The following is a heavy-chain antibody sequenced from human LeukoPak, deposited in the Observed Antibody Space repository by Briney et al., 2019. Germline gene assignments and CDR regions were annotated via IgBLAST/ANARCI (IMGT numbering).Heavy chain of an antibody. CDR3: ASSRFLEWQDYGMDV. V-gene: IGHV1-18*01. J-gene: IGHJ6*02. Sequence: PMASVKVSCKASGYTFTSYGISWVRQAPGQGLEWMGWISAYNGNTNYAQKLQGRVTMTTDTSTSTAYMELRSLRSDDTAVYYCASSRFLEWQDYGMDVWGRGTTVTVSS. CDR1: GYTFTSYG. CDR2: ISAYNGNT. D-gene: IGHD3-3*01.